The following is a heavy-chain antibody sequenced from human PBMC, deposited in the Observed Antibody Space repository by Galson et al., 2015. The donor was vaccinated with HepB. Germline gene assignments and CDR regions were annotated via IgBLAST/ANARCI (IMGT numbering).Heavy chain of an antibody. J-gene: IGHJ4*02. Sequence: SLRLSCAASGFTFSSYAMHWVRQAPGRGLEWVAVISYDGSNKYYADSVKGRFTISRDNSKNTLYLQMNSLRAEDTAVYYCARDTLAPDYSKRIAAAGTGFGLLFYWGQGTLVTVSS. CDR1: GFTFSSYA. D-gene: IGHD6-13*01. CDR3: ARDTLAPDYSKRIAAAGTGFGLLFY. CDR2: ISYDGSNK. V-gene: IGHV3-30*04.